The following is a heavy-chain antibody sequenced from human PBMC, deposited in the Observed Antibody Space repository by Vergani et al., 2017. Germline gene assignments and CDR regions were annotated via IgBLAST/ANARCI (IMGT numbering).Heavy chain of an antibody. CDR1: GGSISSYY. D-gene: IGHD3-10*01. J-gene: IGHJ4*02. V-gene: IGHV4-59*01. CDR2: IYYSGST. Sequence: QVQLPESGPGLVKPSETLSLTCTVSGGSISSYYWSWIRQPPGKGLEWIGYIYYSGSTNYNPSLKSRVTISVDTSKNQFSLKLSSVTAADTAVYYCARAEGSGSYYPVPFDYWGQGTLVTVSS. CDR3: ARAEGSGSYYPVPFDY.